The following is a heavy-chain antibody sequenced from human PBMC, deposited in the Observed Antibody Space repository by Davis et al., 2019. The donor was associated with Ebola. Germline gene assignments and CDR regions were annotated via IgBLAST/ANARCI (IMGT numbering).Heavy chain of an antibody. Sequence: KVSCKASGYTFTSYAMHWVRQAPGQRLEWMGRIDPSDSYTNYSPSFQGHVTISADKSISTAYLQWSSLKASDTAMYYCARGFPYYYDSSGYYPFDYWGQGTLVTVSS. J-gene: IGHJ4*02. CDR2: IDPSDSYT. D-gene: IGHD3-22*01. V-gene: IGHV5-10-1*01. CDR3: ARGFPYYYDSSGYYPFDY. CDR1: GYTFTSYA.